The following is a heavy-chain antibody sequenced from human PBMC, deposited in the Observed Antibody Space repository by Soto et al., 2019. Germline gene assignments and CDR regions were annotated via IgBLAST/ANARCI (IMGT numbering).Heavy chain of an antibody. Sequence: EVQLAESGGGLVQRGGSLRLSCEASGFTFSTYWMHWVRQAPGKGLVWVSRINSDGSSTNYADSVKGRFTISRDNAKNTLYLQMNSLRPEDTAVYYCAGEENWAYFDSWGQGTLVTVSS. CDR3: AGEENWAYFDS. V-gene: IGHV3-74*01. CDR1: GFTFSTYW. J-gene: IGHJ4*02. D-gene: IGHD7-27*01. CDR2: INSDGSST.